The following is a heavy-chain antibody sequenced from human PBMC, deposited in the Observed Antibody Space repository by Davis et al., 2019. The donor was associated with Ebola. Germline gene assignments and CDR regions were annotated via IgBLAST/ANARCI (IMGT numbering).Heavy chain of an antibody. D-gene: IGHD2-21*02. Sequence: ASVKVSCKASGYTFTNYGITWVRQAPGQGLEWMGRVNPYSGGTNYAQKFQARVTMTRDTSISTAYMELSRLRSDDTAVYYCARVRYCGGDCSKNYYYGMDVWGKGTTVTVSS. CDR3: ARVRYCGGDCSKNYYYGMDV. CDR1: GYTFTNYG. V-gene: IGHV1-2*06. CDR2: VNPYSGGT. J-gene: IGHJ6*04.